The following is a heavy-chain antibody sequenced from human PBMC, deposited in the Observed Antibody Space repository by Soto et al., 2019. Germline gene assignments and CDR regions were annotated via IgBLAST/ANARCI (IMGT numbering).Heavy chain of an antibody. D-gene: IGHD6-6*01. V-gene: IGHV3-9*01. CDR1: GFTFDDYV. Sequence: EVQLVESGGGLVQPDKSLRLSCAASGFTFDDYVMHWVRQTPGKGLEWVSGISWNSGTIGYADSVQGRFTISRDNAKNSLYLQMNSLRPEDTALYYCAKGVEYRSPDYYYYYMDVWGKGITVTVS. CDR3: AKGVEYRSPDYYYYYMDV. CDR2: ISWNSGTI. J-gene: IGHJ6*03.